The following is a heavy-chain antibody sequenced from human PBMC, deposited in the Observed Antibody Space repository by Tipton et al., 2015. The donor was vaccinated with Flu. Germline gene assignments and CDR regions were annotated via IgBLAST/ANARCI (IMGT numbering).Heavy chain of an antibody. J-gene: IGHJ4*02. Sequence: TLSLTCNVSGGSISSSSDYWSWIRQPPGKGLEWIGYIYYSGSTNYNPSLKSRVTISLDTSKNQFSLKLSSVTAADTAVYYCARDNSLVPGAMVYWGQGIPVTVSS. CDR2: IYYSGST. D-gene: IGHD2-2*01. CDR1: GGSISSSSDY. CDR3: ARDNSLVPGAMVY. V-gene: IGHV4-61*01.